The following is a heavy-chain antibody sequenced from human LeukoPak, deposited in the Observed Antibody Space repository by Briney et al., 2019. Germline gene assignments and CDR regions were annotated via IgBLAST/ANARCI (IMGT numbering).Heavy chain of an antibody. D-gene: IGHD3-22*01. CDR1: GYSFTSYW. CDR2: IYPGDSDT. Sequence: GESLKISCKGSGYSFTSYWIGWVRQMPGKGLEWMGIIYPGDSDTRYSPSFQGQVTISADKSISTAYLQWSSLKASDTAMYYCARLGDSGGYPCRGDYWGQGTLVTVSS. V-gene: IGHV5-51*01. J-gene: IGHJ4*02. CDR3: ARLGDSGGYPCRGDY.